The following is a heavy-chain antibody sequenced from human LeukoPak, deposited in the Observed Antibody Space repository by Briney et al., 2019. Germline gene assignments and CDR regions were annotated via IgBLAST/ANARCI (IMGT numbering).Heavy chain of an antibody. CDR3: ARGRGIAVAGLDP. J-gene: IGHJ5*02. CDR1: GGSISPYY. V-gene: IGHV4-59*12. Sequence: SETLSLTCTVSGGSISPYYWSWIRQPPGKGLEWIGYIYYSGSTNYNPSLKSRVTISVDTSKNQFSLKLSSVTAADTAVYYCARGRGIAVAGLDPWGQGTLVTVSS. CDR2: IYYSGST. D-gene: IGHD6-19*01.